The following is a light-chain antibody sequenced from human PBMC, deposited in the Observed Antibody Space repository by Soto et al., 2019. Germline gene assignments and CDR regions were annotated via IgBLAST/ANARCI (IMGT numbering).Light chain of an antibody. V-gene: IGLV2-14*01. Sequence: QAVVTQPASVSGSPGQSIAISCTGTSSDVGAYDYVSWYQQHPGKAPKLMIYDVNYRPSGVSNRFSGSKSGNTASLTISGLQAEDEADYYCSSYTSSSSVIFGGGTKLTVL. CDR3: SSYTSSSSVI. CDR1: SSDVGAYDY. CDR2: DVN. J-gene: IGLJ2*01.